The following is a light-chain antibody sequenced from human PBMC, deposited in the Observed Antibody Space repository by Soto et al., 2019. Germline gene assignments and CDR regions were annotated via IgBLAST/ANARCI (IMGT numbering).Light chain of an antibody. V-gene: IGLV2-14*01. Sequence: QSALTQPASVSGSPGQSITISCTGTSSDVGGYNYVSWYQQHPGKAPKLMIYDVSNRPSGVSNRFSGSKSGNTASLTISGLPAEDAADYYCSSYTSSSPLAFGGGTKLTVL. J-gene: IGLJ2*01. CDR1: SSDVGGYNY. CDR2: DVS. CDR3: SSYTSSSPLA.